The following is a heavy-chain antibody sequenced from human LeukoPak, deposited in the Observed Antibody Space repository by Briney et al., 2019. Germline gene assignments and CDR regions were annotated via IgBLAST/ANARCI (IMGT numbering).Heavy chain of an antibody. CDR1: GFTFSSYW. Sequence: SGGSLRPSCAASGFTFSSYWMHWVRQAPGKGLLWVSRINSDGSVTTYADSVKGRFTISRDNAKNTVYLQMNNLRADDTAVYYCARGRGDSSSWYFDYWGQGTLVTVSS. CDR2: INSDGSVT. V-gene: IGHV3-74*01. D-gene: IGHD6-13*01. CDR3: ARGRGDSSSWYFDY. J-gene: IGHJ4*02.